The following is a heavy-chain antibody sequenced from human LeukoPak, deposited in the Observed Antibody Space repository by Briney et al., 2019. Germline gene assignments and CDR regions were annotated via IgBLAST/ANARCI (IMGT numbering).Heavy chain of an antibody. CDR2: IYYSGST. J-gene: IGHJ4*02. CDR1: GDSITSYY. V-gene: IGHV4-59*01. D-gene: IGHD1/OR15-1a*01. CDR3: ARKQGDY. Sequence: SETLSLTCTVSGDSITSYYWTWIRQPPGKGLEWIGYIYYSGSTNYNPSLKSRVTISVDTSKNQFSLRLSSVTAADTAVYYCARKQGDYWGQGTLVIVSS.